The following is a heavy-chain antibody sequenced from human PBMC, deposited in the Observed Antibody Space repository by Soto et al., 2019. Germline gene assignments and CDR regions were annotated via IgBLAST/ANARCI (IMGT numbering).Heavy chain of an antibody. CDR1: GYTFTSYG. CDR3: ASESEDTAMAPLDY. J-gene: IGHJ4*02. V-gene: IGHV1-18*01. CDR2: ISAYNGNT. D-gene: IGHD5-18*01. Sequence: QVQLVQSGAEVKKPGASVKVSCKASGYTFTSYGISWVRQAPGQGLEWMGWISAYNGNTNYAQKLQGRVTMTTDTSTSTAYMEPRSMRSDDTAVYYCASESEDTAMAPLDYWGQGTLVTVSS.